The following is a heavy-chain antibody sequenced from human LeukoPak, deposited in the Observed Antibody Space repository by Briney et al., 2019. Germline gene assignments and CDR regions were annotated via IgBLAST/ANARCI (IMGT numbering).Heavy chain of an antibody. CDR2: ISSSSSYI. J-gene: IGHJ3*02. CDR3: AREKYYYDSSGSESSDAFDI. CDR1: GFTFSDHY. Sequence: GGSLRLSCTASGFTFSDHYMDWVRQAPGKGLEWVSSISSSSSYIYYADSVKGRFTISRDNAKNSLYLQMNSLRAEDTAVYYCAREKYYYDSSGSESSDAFDIWGQGTMVTVSS. D-gene: IGHD3-22*01. V-gene: IGHV3-21*01.